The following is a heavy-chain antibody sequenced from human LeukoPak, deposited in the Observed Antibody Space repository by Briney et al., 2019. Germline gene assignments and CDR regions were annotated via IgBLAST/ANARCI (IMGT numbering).Heavy chain of an antibody. CDR3: ARAGSSWSFDF. CDR1: GVSISSYY. D-gene: IGHD6-13*01. CDR2: IYYAGNT. J-gene: IGHJ4*02. V-gene: IGHV4-59*01. Sequence: SETLSLTCTVSGVSISSYYWTWIRQPPGKGLEWIAYIYYAGNTNYSPSLKSRVTISVDTSKNQFSLKLSSVTSADTAVYYCARAGSSWSFDFWGQGTLVTVSS.